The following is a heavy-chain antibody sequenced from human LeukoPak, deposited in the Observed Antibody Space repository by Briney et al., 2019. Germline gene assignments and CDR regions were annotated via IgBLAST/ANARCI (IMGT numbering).Heavy chain of an antibody. CDR1: GYTFTSYA. CDR2: ISAYNGHT. CDR3: ARDLTMVRATDAFDI. V-gene: IGHV1-18*01. Sequence: GASVKVSCKASGYTFTSYAMHWVRQAPGQRLEWMGWISAYNGHTNYTQKLQGRVTMTTDTSTSTAYMELRSLRSDDTAVYYCARDLTMVRATDAFDIWGQGTMVTVSS. J-gene: IGHJ3*02. D-gene: IGHD3-10*01.